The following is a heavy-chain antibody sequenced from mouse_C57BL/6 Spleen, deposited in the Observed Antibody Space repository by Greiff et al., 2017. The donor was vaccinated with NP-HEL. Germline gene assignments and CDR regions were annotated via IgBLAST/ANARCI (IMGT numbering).Heavy chain of an antibody. CDR3: AREQRRSYFDY. CDR1: GYTFTSYW. D-gene: IGHD6-1*01. Sequence: QVQLQQPGAELVKPGASVKLSCKASGYTFTSYWMPWVKQRPGQGLEWIGGIDPSDSYTNYNQNFKGKATLTVDTPSSTAYMQLSSLTSEDSAVYDCAREQRRSYFDYWGQGTTLTVSS. J-gene: IGHJ2*01. CDR2: IDPSDSYT. V-gene: IGHV1-50*01.